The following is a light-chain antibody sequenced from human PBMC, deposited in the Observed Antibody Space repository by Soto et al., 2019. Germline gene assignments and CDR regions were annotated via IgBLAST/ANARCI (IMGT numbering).Light chain of an antibody. J-gene: IGLJ1*01. CDR1: SSDVGDYNY. V-gene: IGLV2-14*01. CDR3: SSYAGSSNV. Sequence: QSVLTQPASVSGSPGQSITISCTGTSSDVGDYNYVSWYQHHPGKAPKLMIYEVSNRPSGVSNRFSGSKSGNTASLTVSGLQAEDEADYYCSSYAGSSNVFGTGTKLTVL. CDR2: EVS.